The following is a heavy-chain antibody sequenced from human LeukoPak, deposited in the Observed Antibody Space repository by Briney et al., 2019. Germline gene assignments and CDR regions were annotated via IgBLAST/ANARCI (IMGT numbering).Heavy chain of an antibody. CDR1: GFTFSGSE. CDR3: TTDFVQDDYGDY. D-gene: IGHD2-15*01. V-gene: IGHV3-73*01. CDR2: IRSKANSYAT. Sequence: GGSLRLSCAASGFTFSGSEMHWVRQASGQGLEWVGCIRSKANSYATAYAASVKGRFTISRDDSKNTAYLQMNSLKTEDTAVYYCTTDFVQDDYGDYWGQGTLVTVSS. J-gene: IGHJ4*02.